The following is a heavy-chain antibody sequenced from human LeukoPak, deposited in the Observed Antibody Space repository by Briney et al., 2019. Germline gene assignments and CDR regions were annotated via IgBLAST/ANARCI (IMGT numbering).Heavy chain of an antibody. D-gene: IGHD1-7*01. CDR2: IFYSGST. Sequence: SETLSLTCTVSGGSVSSGSCYWSWIRQPPEKGLEWIGSIFYSGSTNYNPSLKSRVTISVDTSKNQFSLNPSSVTAADTAVYYCARGITGTNLQYYFDYWGQGTLVTVSS. CDR3: ARGITGTNLQYYFDY. J-gene: IGHJ4*02. CDR1: GGSVSSGSCY. V-gene: IGHV4-61*01.